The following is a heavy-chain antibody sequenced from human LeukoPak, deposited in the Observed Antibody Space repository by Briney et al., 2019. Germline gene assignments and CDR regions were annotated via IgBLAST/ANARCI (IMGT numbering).Heavy chain of an antibody. CDR3: AKVGVSSRWSHYFDF. Sequence: SGGSLRLSCAASGFTFSSYEMNWVRQAPGRGPEWVAVISYDGSDKYYADSVKGRFTISRDNSKNTLYLQMNSLRAEDTAVYYCAKVGVSSRWSHYFDFWGQGTLATVSS. CDR2: ISYDGSDK. CDR1: GFTFSSYE. V-gene: IGHV3-30*18. D-gene: IGHD6-13*01. J-gene: IGHJ4*02.